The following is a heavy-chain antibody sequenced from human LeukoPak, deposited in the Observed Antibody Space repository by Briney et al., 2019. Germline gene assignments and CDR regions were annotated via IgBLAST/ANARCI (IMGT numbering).Heavy chain of an antibody. D-gene: IGHD2-8*02. CDR2: IRYDGSNK. V-gene: IGHV3-30*02. CDR3: AKGRHWSTTYYYYYMDV. Sequence: GGSLRLSCAASGFTFSSYGMHWVRQAPGKGLEWVAFIRYDGSNKYYTDSVKGRFTISRDNSKNTLFLQMKSLSTEDTAVYYCAKGRHWSTTYYYYYMDVWGNGTTVTISS. J-gene: IGHJ6*03. CDR1: GFTFSSYG.